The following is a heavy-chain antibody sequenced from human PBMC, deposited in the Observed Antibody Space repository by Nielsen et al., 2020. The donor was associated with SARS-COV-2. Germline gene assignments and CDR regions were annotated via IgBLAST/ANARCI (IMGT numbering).Heavy chain of an antibody. D-gene: IGHD4-23*01. CDR1: GFTFSSYA. CDR2: ISGSGGST. Sequence: GESLKISCAASGFTFSSYAMSWVRQAPGKGLEWVSAISGSGGSTYYADSVKGRFTISRDNSKNTLYLQMNSLRAEDTAVYYCAKDVGTVVTPGDYWGQGTLATVSS. V-gene: IGHV3-23*01. CDR3: AKDVGTVVTPGDY. J-gene: IGHJ4*02.